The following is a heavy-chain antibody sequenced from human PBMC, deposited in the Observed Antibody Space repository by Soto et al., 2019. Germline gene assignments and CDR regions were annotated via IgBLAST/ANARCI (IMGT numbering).Heavy chain of an antibody. CDR3: ARNPQWVAGTYYFDY. CDR2: INPNSGGT. D-gene: IGHD6-19*01. V-gene: IGHV1-2*04. Sequence: ASVKISCKASGYTFTGYYMHWVRQAPGQGLEWMGWINPNSGGTNYAQKFQGWVTMTRDTSTSTAYMELSRLRSDDTAVYYCARNPQWVAGTYYFDYWGQGTLVTVSS. J-gene: IGHJ4*02. CDR1: GYTFTGYY.